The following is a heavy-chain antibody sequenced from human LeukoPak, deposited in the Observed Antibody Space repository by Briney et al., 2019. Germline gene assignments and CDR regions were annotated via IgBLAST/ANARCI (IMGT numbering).Heavy chain of an antibody. CDR1: GFTFSSYW. CDR2: IKQDGSEK. Sequence: GGSLRLSCAASGFTFSSYWMSWVRQAPGKGLEWVANIKQDGSEKYYVDSVKGRFTISRDNAKNSLYLQMNSLRDEDTAVYYCARRYSSGWSVFDYWGQGTLVTVSS. D-gene: IGHD6-19*01. V-gene: IGHV3-7*02. J-gene: IGHJ4*02. CDR3: ARRYSSGWSVFDY.